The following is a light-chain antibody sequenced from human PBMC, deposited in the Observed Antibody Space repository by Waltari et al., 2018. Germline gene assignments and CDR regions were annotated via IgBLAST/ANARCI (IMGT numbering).Light chain of an antibody. CDR2: AVT. CDR3: SSYAGSNIVI. CDR1: SSDVGGSTF. Sequence: SALTQPPSASGSPGPSVTISCTGTSSDVGGSTFASWYQQYPGKAPKLVIYAVTKRPSGVPERFSGSKSGNTSSLTVSGLQAEDEADYYCSSYAGSNIVIFGGGTQLTVL. J-gene: IGLJ2*01. V-gene: IGLV2-8*01.